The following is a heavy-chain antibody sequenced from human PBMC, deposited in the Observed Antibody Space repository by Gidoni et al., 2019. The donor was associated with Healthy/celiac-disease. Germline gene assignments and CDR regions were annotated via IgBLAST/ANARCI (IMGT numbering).Heavy chain of an antibody. CDR1: GYSFSSYW. Sequence: VPLVQSGAEVQKPGESLKISCKGSGYSFSSYWLGWVRQMPGKGLEWRGAGDPGDADTRYSPAFEGQVTISADKSISTAYLQWSSLKASDRGMYYCARHYFGSGSSPWGQGTLVTVSS. CDR2: GDPGDADT. V-gene: IGHV5-51*01. J-gene: IGHJ5*02. CDR3: ARHYFGSGSSP. D-gene: IGHD3-10*01.